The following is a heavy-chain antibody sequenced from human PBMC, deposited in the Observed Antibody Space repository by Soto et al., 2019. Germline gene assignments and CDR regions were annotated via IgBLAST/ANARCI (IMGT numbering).Heavy chain of an antibody. J-gene: IGHJ6*02. D-gene: IGHD3-3*01. CDR1: RGSISSSY. CDR3: ARDRDKRRYDFWSGYCPLFYYYGMDV. Sequence: DPLSPTSTVPRGSISSSYWSWIRQPTQKGLECIGRIYTSGSTNYNPALKSRVTMSVDTSKNQFSLKLSSVTAADSAVYYCARDRDKRRYDFWSGYCPLFYYYGMDVWGRGTTVTVSS. V-gene: IGHV4-4*07. CDR2: IYTSGST.